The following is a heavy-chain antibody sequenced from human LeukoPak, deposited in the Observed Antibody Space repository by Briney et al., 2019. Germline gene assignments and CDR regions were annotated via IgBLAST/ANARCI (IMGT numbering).Heavy chain of an antibody. J-gene: IGHJ4*02. V-gene: IGHV4-39*01. CDR1: GVSISSSNSY. Sequence: SEALSLTCTVSGVSISSSNSYWGWIRQPPGKGLEWIGSIYYSGNTYYNASLKSQVSISIDTSKNQFSLRLTSVTAADTAVYYCARQTGSGLFILPGGQGTLVTVSS. CDR3: ARQTGSGLFILP. D-gene: IGHD3/OR15-3a*01. CDR2: IYYSGNT.